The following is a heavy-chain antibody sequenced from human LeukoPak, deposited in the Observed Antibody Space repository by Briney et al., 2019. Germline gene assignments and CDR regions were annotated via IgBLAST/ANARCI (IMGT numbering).Heavy chain of an antibody. J-gene: IGHJ4*02. D-gene: IGHD2-2*01. Sequence: GGSLRLSCAASGFTVSTNYMSWVRQAPGKGLEWVSVIYSGGSTYYADSVKGRFTISRDNSKNTLYLQMNSLRAEDTAVYHCARDLVGVPTAIGYWGQGTLDTVSS. CDR1: GFTVSTNY. CDR3: ARDLVGVPTAIGY. V-gene: IGHV3-53*01. CDR2: IYSGGST.